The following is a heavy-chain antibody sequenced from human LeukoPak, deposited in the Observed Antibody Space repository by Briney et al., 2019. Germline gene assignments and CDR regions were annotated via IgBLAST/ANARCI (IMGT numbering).Heavy chain of an antibody. CDR2: IYYSGST. J-gene: IGHJ4*02. CDR1: GGSISSGDYY. CDR3: AREPAGDYFESLYYFDY. Sequence: SETLSLTCTVSGGSISSGDYYWSWIRQPPGKGLEWIGYIYYSGSTYYNPSLKSRVTISVDTSKNQFSLKLSSVTAADTAVYYCAREPAGDYFESLYYFDYRGQGTLVTVSS. D-gene: IGHD3-10*01. V-gene: IGHV4-30-4*01.